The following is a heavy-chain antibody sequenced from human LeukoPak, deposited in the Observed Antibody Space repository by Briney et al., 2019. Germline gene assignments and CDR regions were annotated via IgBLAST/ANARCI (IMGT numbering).Heavy chain of an antibody. D-gene: IGHD5-18*01. CDR3: AKEAGYSYGFDY. Sequence: GGSLRLSCAASGFTFSNYGIHWVRQAPGKGLEWVAVISYDGSNKYYADSVKGRCTISRDKSKNTVYLQMDSLRAEDTAVYYCAKEAGYSYGFDYWGQGTLVTVSS. V-gene: IGHV3-30*18. CDR1: GFTFSNYG. J-gene: IGHJ4*02. CDR2: ISYDGSNK.